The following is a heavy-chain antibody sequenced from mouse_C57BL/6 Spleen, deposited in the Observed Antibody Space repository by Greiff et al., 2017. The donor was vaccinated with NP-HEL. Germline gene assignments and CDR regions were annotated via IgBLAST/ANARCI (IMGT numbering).Heavy chain of an antibody. CDR1: GYTFTSYW. CDR3: AIYYGYDWFAY. J-gene: IGHJ3*01. Sequence: VQLQQPGAELVRPGSSVKLSCKASGYTFTSYWMHWVKQRPIQGLEWIGNIDPSDSETHYNQKFKDKATLTVDKSSSTAYMQLSSLTSEDSAVYYCAIYYGYDWFAYWGQGTLVTVSA. D-gene: IGHD2-2*01. V-gene: IGHV1-52*01. CDR2: IDPSDSET.